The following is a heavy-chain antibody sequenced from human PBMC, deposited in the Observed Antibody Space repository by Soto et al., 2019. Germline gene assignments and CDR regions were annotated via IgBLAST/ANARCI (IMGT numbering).Heavy chain of an antibody. V-gene: IGHV3-74*01. CDR2: SNSDGITT. Sequence: GGSLRLSCAASGFTLSNYWMHWVRQAPGKGLVWASRSNSDGITTAYADSVKGRFTISRDNAKNTLYLQMNNLRAEDTAVYFCARRNSISSSGAMDVWGQGTMVTVSS. D-gene: IGHD6-6*01. J-gene: IGHJ6*02. CDR1: GFTLSNYW. CDR3: ARRNSISSSGAMDV.